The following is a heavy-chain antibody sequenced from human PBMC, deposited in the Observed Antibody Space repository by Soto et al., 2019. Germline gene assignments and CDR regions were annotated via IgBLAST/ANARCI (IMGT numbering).Heavy chain of an antibody. CDR1: GFTFSSYA. Sequence: PGGSLRLSCAASGFTFSSYAMHWVRQAPGKGLEWVAVISYDGSNKYYADSVKGRFTISRENSKNTLYLQMNSLRAEDTAVYYCAREGDRSWPPYYFDYWGQGTLVTVSS. CDR3: AREGDRSWPPYYFDY. J-gene: IGHJ4*02. V-gene: IGHV3-30-3*01. D-gene: IGHD6-13*01. CDR2: ISYDGSNK.